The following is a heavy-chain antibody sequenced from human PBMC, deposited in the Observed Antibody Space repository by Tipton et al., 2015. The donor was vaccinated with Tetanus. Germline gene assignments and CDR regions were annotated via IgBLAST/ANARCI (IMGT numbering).Heavy chain of an antibody. CDR2: TYYSGST. CDR3: ARDERYGDYAY. J-gene: IGHJ4*02. V-gene: IGHV4-61*01. Sequence: LRLSCTVSGGSIGSGKFYWGWIRQPPGKGLEWIGYTYYSGSTGYNPSLKSRVTISIDSSKNQFSLKLTSVTAADTAVYYCARDERYGDYAYWGQGALVTVSS. D-gene: IGHD4-17*01. CDR1: GGSIGSGKFY.